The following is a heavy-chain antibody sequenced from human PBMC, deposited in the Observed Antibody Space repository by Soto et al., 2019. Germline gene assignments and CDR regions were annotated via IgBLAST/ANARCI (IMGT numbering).Heavy chain of an antibody. V-gene: IGHV1-69*13. D-gene: IGHD5-12*01. CDR1: GCNFCSYA. J-gene: IGHJ6*02. Sequence: SVKVFCKASGCNFCSYAISCVRQATGQELEWMGGIIPIFGTANYAQKFQGRVTITADESTSTADMELSSLRSEDTDVYYCASLSNLLYSGYVDYYYYCMDVWGQGTTVTVSS. CDR3: ASLSNLLYSGYVDYYYYCMDV. CDR2: IIPIFGTA.